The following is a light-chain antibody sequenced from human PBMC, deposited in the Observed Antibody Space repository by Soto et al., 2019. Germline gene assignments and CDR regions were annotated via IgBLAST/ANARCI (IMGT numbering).Light chain of an antibody. CDR3: HQRSNWPWT. V-gene: IGKV3-11*01. CDR2: GAS. Sequence: EIVLTQSPATLSLSPGERATLSCRASQSVTSYLVWYQQKPCQAPRPLIYGASNRATGIPARFSGSGSGTDFTLTISSLEAEDFAVYYCHQRSNWPWTFGHGTKVEMK. J-gene: IGKJ1*01. CDR1: QSVTSY.